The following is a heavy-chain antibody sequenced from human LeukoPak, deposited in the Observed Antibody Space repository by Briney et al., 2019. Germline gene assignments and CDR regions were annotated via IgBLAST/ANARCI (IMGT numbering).Heavy chain of an antibody. D-gene: IGHD5-12*01. V-gene: IGHV1-69*05. J-gene: IGHJ4*02. CDR3: ARSYDLDY. CDR2: IILIFGTA. Sequence: SVKVSCKASGGTFSSYAISWVRQAPGQGLEWMGRIILIFGTANYAQKFQGRVTTTTDESTSTAYMELSSLRSEDTAVYYCARSYDLDYWGQGTLATVSS. CDR1: GGTFSSYA.